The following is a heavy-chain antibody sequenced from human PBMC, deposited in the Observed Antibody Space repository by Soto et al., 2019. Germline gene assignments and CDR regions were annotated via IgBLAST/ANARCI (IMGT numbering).Heavy chain of an antibody. CDR1: GLIFSDYH. J-gene: IGHJ6*02. CDR3: AMLGGWSGGSSGMDV. D-gene: IGHD6-19*01. Sequence: EVQLVESGGGLVQPGGSLRLSCAASGLIFSDYHMDWVRQAPGKGLEWVGRIRRKANSYTTEYAGSVKGRFTISRDDSKISLYLQMNSLKSEDTAVYYCAMLGGWSGGSSGMDVWGQGTTVTVSS. V-gene: IGHV3-72*01. CDR2: IRRKANSYTT.